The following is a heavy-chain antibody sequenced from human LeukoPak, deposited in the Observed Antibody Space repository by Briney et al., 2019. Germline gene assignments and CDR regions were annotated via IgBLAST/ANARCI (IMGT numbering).Heavy chain of an antibody. CDR1: GFTFTSSA. CDR2: IVVGSGNT. D-gene: IGHD3-3*01. V-gene: IGHV1-58*02. J-gene: IGHJ4*02. Sequence: SVKVSCKASGFTFTSSAMQWVRQARGQRLEWIGWIVVGSGNTNYAQKFQERVTITRDMSTSTAYMELSSLRSEDTAVYYCAAGRNFLEWLSPLDYWGQGTLVTASS. CDR3: AAGRNFLEWLSPLDY.